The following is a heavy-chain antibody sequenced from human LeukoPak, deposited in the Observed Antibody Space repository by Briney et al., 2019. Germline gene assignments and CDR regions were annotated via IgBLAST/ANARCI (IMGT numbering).Heavy chain of an antibody. CDR1: GGSFSGYY. Sequence: SETLSLTCAVYGGSFSGYYWSWIRQPPGKGLEWIGEINHSGSANYNPSLKSRVTISVDTSKNQFSLKLSSVTAADTAVYYCARASGSSGWYAGFDYWGQGTLVTVSS. CDR3: ARASGSSGWYAGFDY. D-gene: IGHD6-19*01. V-gene: IGHV4-34*01. CDR2: INHSGSA. J-gene: IGHJ4*02.